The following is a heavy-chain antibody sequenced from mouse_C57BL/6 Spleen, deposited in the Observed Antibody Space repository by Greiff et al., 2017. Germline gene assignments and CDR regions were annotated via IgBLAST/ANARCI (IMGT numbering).Heavy chain of an antibody. Sequence: EVKLMESGGDLVKPGGSLKLSCAASGFTFSSYGMSWVRQTPDKRLEWVATISSGGSYTYYPDSVKGRFTISRDNAKNTLYLQMSSLKSEDTAMYYCARHEETGTYYFDYWGQGTTLTVSS. D-gene: IGHD4-1*01. CDR2: ISSGGSYT. V-gene: IGHV5-6*01. J-gene: IGHJ2*01. CDR1: GFTFSSYG. CDR3: ARHEETGTYYFDY.